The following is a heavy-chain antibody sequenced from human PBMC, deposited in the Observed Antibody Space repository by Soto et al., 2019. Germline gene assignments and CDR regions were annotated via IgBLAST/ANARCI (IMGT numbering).Heavy chain of an antibody. CDR3: AKDKEPDGVWDIDF. D-gene: IGHD4-17*01. CDR1: GFTFRSYT. Sequence: GGSLRLSCAASGFTFRSYTMSWVRQAPGKGLEWVSSIIGGNGDTFYAASVTGRFTISRDISKSTLYLQMNGLRVEDPATYYCAKDKEPDGVWDIDFWGHGTLVTVSS. V-gene: IGHV3-23*01. J-gene: IGHJ4*01. CDR2: IIGGNGDT.